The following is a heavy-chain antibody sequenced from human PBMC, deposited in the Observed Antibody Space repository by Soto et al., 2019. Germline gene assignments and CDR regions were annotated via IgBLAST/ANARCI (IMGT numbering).Heavy chain of an antibody. CDR2: IIPVSGAA. CDR3: ATALGCRSTACTLDY. J-gene: IGHJ4*02. D-gene: IGHD2-2*01. Sequence: QVQLVQSGAEVKKPGSSVQVSCKASGGTFGSYAFSWVRQAPGQGLEWMGGIIPVSGAAHYAQKFQGRVTMTADEATSTAYMELRSRSSQDTAVYYCATALGCRSTACTLDYWGQGTRVIVSS. CDR1: GGTFGSYA. V-gene: IGHV1-69*01.